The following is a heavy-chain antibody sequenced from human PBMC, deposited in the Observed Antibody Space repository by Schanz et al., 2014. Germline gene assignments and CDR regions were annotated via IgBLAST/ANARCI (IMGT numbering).Heavy chain of an antibody. J-gene: IGHJ4*02. CDR3: ARGVNYYESSGYYYFDC. D-gene: IGHD3-22*01. CDR1: GYTFTSSY. CDR2: LNPSAGST. V-gene: IGHV1-46*03. Sequence: QVQLVQSGAEVKKPGASVKVSCKTSGYTFTSSYMHWVRQAPGQGLEWMGILNPSAGSTSYAQKCQGRVTMTRDTSTSTVYMELSSLRSEDTAVYYCARGVNYYESSGYYYFDCWGQGTLVTVSS.